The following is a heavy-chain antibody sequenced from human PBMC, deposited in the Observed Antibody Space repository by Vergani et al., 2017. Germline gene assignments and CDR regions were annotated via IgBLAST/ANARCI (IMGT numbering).Heavy chain of an antibody. CDR2: IIPIFGTA. J-gene: IGHJ4*02. V-gene: IGHV1-69*13. Sequence: QVQLVQSGAEVKKPGSSVKVSCKASGGTFSSYAISWVRQAPGQGLEWMGRIIPIFGTANYAQKFQGRVTITADESTSTAYMELSSLRSVATAVYYCAGEPYASRGYSCAYYFDYWGQGTLVTVSS. D-gene: IGHD5-12*01. CDR1: GGTFSSYA. CDR3: AGEPYASRGYSCAYYFDY.